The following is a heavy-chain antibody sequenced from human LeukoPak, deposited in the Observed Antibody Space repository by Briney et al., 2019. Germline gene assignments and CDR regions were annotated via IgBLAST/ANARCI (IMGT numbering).Heavy chain of an antibody. CDR1: GYTFTSYG. V-gene: IGHV1-18*01. CDR3: ARAPKMATTKYGFDY. CDR2: ISAYNGNT. D-gene: IGHD5-24*01. Sequence: ASVKVSCKASGYTFTSYGISWVRLAPGQGLEWMGWISAYNGNTNYAQKLQGRVTMTTDTSTSTAYMELRSLRSDDTAVYYCARAPKMATTKYGFDYWGQGTLVTVSS. J-gene: IGHJ4*02.